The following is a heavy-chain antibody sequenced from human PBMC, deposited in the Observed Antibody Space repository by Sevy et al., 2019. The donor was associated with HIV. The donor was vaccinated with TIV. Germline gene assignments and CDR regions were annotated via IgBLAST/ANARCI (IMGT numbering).Heavy chain of an antibody. J-gene: IGHJ4*02. CDR3: AKDREVVGAKIDF. CDR1: GFTFSDFG. D-gene: IGHD1-26*01. CDR2: ISFHETIK. V-gene: IGHV3-30*18. Sequence: GGSLRLSCAASGFTFSDFGMHWVRQAPGKGLEWVAVISFHETIKFYAESVKGRFTISRDNSKNTLYLEMNSLGAGDTALYYCAKDREVVGAKIDFWGQGTLVTVSS.